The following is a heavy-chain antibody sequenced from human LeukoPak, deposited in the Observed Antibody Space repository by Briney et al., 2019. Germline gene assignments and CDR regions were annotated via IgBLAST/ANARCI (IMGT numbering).Heavy chain of an antibody. J-gene: IGHJ3*02. D-gene: IGHD2-2*01. CDR3: ASLVVTAVLDAFDI. CDR1: GYTFTSYG. Sequence: GASVEVSCKASGYTFTSYGISWVRQAPGQGLEWMGWISAYNGNTNYAQKLQGRVTMTTDTSTSTAYMELRSLRSDDTAVYYCASLVVTAVLDAFDIWGQGTMVTVSS. V-gene: IGHV1-18*01. CDR2: ISAYNGNT.